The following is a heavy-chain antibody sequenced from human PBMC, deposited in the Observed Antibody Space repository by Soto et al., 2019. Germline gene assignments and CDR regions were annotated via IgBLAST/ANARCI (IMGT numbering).Heavy chain of an antibody. CDR3: ARLPKGSRVTS. CDR2: ITSSGDSI. D-gene: IGHD4-17*01. Sequence: EVQLLESGGGLIHPGGSLRLSCVASGFRFSDHRMNWVRQAPGKGLEWVSYITSSGDSIYYADSVKGRFTVSRDNAKNSLFRQSNSLRDADTAVYYCARLPKGSRVTSWGQGPLVTVSS. CDR1: GFRFSDHR. J-gene: IGHJ4*02. V-gene: IGHV3-48*02.